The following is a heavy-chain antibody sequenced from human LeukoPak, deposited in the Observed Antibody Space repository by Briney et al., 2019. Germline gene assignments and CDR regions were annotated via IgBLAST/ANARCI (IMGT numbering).Heavy chain of an antibody. CDR2: IKNEHYGGTA. J-gene: IGHJ4*02. D-gene: IGHD3-3*02. CDR1: GFSFISVW. CDR3: ARLGLPDY. Sequence: GGSLRLSCVGSGFSFISVWLNWVRQTPGKGLEWVGRIKNEHYGGTADYNEAIKGRFTISRDDSKNTLYLQMNSLRTEDTAVYYCARLGLPDYWGQGTLVTVSS. V-gene: IGHV3-15*07.